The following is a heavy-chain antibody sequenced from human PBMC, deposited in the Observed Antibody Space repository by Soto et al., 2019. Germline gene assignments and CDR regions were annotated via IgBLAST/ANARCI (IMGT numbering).Heavy chain of an antibody. CDR2: IYHSGST. D-gene: IGHD3-22*01. CDR1: GYAISSGYY. Sequence: SETLSRTCSVSGYAISSGYYWGWIRQPPGKGLEWIGSIYHSGSTYYNPSLKSRVTISVDTSKNQFSLKLSSVTAADTAVYYCARTSDSSGYFPLFDYWGQGTLVTVSS. CDR3: ARTSDSSGYFPLFDY. V-gene: IGHV4-38-2*01. J-gene: IGHJ4*02.